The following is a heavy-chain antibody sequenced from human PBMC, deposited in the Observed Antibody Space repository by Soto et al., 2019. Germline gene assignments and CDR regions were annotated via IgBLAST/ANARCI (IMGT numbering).Heavy chain of an antibody. Sequence: ASVKVSCKASGYTFTSYAMHWVRQAPGQRLEWMGWINAGNGNTKYSQKFQGRVTITRDTSASTAYMELSSLRSEDTAVYYCARDRSTIYAFDIWGQGTRVTVSS. V-gene: IGHV1-3*01. CDR2: INAGNGNT. CDR1: GYTFTSYA. J-gene: IGHJ3*02. D-gene: IGHD3-3*01. CDR3: ARDRSTIYAFDI.